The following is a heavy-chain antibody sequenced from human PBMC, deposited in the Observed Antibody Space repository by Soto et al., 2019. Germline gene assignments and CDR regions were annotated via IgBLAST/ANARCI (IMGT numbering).Heavy chain of an antibody. J-gene: IGHJ4*02. V-gene: IGHV3-21*01. CDR2: ISSSSSYI. D-gene: IGHD6-19*01. Sequence: GGSLRLSCAASGFTFSSYSMNWVRQAPGKGLEWVSSISSSSSYIYYADSVKGRFTISRDNAKNSLYLQMNSLRAEDTAVYYCAGGSGWYVAPGYWGQGTLVTVSS. CDR3: AGGSGWYVAPGY. CDR1: GFTFSSYS.